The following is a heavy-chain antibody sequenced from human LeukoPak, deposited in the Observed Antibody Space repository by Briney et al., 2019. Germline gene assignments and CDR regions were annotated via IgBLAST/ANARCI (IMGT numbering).Heavy chain of an antibody. D-gene: IGHD3-10*01. J-gene: IGHJ4*02. CDR2: INSDGSDT. CDR3: ANSGTGKY. CDR1: GFTFSTSW. Sequence: GGSLRLSCAASGFTFSTSWMHWVRQAPGKGLVWVSRINSDGSDTNYAESVKGRFSISRDNAKNTLHLQMNSLRAEDTAVYYCANSGTGKYWGQGTLVTVSS. V-gene: IGHV3-74*01.